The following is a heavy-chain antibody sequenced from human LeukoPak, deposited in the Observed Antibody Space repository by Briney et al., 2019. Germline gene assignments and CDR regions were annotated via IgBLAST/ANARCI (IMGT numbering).Heavy chain of an antibody. D-gene: IGHD5-24*01. CDR2: IYRGDGT. CDR3: ARDIGGTVEVATMNY. CDR1: GFTVTSHY. J-gene: IGHJ4*02. V-gene: IGHV3-66*01. Sequence: GGSLRLSCAASGFTVTSHYMSWVRQAPGKGLEWVSVIYRGDGTYYADSVKGRFTISRDNSKDTVYLQMNSLSVEDTAVYYCARDIGGTVEVATMNYWGQGTLVIVSS.